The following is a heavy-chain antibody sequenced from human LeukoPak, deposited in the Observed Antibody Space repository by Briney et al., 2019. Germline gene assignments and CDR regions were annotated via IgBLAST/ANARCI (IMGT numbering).Heavy chain of an antibody. CDR2: ISSSSSYI. V-gene: IGHV3-21*01. J-gene: IGHJ6*03. D-gene: IGHD3-3*01. CDR3: ARGYYDFWSATMGYMDV. Sequence: GGSLRLSCAASGFTFSSYSMNWVRQAPGKGLEWVSSISSSSSYIYYADSVKGRFTISRDNAKNSLYLQMNSLRAEDTAVYYCARGYYDFWSATMGYMDVWGKGTTVTVSS. CDR1: GFTFSSYS.